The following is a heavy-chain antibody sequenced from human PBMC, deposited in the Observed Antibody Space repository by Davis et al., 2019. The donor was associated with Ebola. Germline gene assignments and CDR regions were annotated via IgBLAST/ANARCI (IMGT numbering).Heavy chain of an antibody. J-gene: IGHJ4*02. CDR1: GVSISRHY. CDR2: IFYTGSA. V-gene: IGHV4-59*03. CDR3: AERGGSV. D-gene: IGHD3-16*01. Sequence: PSETLSLTCTVSGVSISRHYWSWIRQPPGKRLEWIGSIFYTGSAYYNSSLASRATISVDTSNNQFSLKLTSVTAADTAMYYCAERGGSVWGQGTLVTVSS.